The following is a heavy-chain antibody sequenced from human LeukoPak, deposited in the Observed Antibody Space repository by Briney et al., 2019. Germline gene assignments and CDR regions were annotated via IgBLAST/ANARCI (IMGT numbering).Heavy chain of an antibody. CDR2: VDPEDGET. CDR3: TTAGKFYYGSGSPSWFDP. J-gene: IGHJ5*02. CDR1: GYSFTDYF. Sequence: GASVKVSCKASGYSFTDYFMHWVQQAPGKGLEWMGRVDPEDGETIYGEKFQGRVTITADTSTDTAYMELSNLRSEDTAVYYCTTAGKFYYGSGSPSWFDPWGQGTLVTVSS. D-gene: IGHD3-10*01. V-gene: IGHV1-69-2*01.